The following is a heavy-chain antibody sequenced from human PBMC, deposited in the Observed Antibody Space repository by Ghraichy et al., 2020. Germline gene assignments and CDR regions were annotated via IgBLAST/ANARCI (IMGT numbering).Heavy chain of an antibody. CDR2: ITSSSRFK. J-gene: IGHJ6*02. Sequence: GGSLRLSCVGSGFTFGSYSMNWVRQSPGKRLEWVSYITSSSRFKSYADSVKGRFTISRDNAQNSLSLQMHSLTDEDTAVYYCAGGSTVVRFYYYDGMDVWGQGTTVTVSS. CDR3: AGGSTVVRFYYYDGMDV. V-gene: IGHV3-48*02. D-gene: IGHD4-23*01. CDR1: GFTFGSYS.